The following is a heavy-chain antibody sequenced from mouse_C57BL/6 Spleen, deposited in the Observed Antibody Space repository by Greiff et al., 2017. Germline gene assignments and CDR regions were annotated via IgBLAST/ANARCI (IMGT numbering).Heavy chain of an antibody. V-gene: IGHV6-3*01. J-gene: IGHJ4*01. Sequence: EVKLEESGGGLVQPGGSMKLSCVASGFTFSNYWMNWVRQSPEKGLEWVAQISLISDNYANHYAVSVKGRFTISRDESKSSVYLQMNNLRAEDTGIYYCTRDYDASRAMDYWGQGTSVTGSS. CDR2: ISLISDNYAN. CDR1: GFTFSNYW. CDR3: TRDYDASRAMDY. D-gene: IGHD1-1*01.